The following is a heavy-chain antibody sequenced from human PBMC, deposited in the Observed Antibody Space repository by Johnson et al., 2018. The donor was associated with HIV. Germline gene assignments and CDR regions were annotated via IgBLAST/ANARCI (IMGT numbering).Heavy chain of an antibody. J-gene: IGHJ3*02. V-gene: IGHV3-23*04. Sequence: VQLVESGGGLAQPWGALRLSCAASGFTFSSYAMSWVRQAPGKGLEWVSDISGSGGNTYYADSVKGRFTISRDNSKNTLSLQMNSLRAEDTAVYYCARDIAIQLWSHDAFDIWGQGTMVTVSS. CDR3: ARDIAIQLWSHDAFDI. CDR1: GFTFSSYA. D-gene: IGHD5-18*01. CDR2: ISGSGGNT.